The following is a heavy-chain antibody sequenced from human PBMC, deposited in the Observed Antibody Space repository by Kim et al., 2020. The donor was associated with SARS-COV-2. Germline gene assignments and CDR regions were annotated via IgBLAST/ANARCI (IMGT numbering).Heavy chain of an antibody. CDR3: ARESVAGHYFDY. V-gene: IGHV3-53*04. Sequence: HAHSVKGRFTISRHNSKNTLYLQMNSLRAEDTAVYYCARESVAGHYFDYWGQGTLVTVSS. J-gene: IGHJ4*02. D-gene: IGHD6-19*01.